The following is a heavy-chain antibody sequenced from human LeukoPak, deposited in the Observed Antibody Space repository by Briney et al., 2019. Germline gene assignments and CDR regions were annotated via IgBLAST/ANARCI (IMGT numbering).Heavy chain of an antibody. V-gene: IGHV3-30*18. CDR1: GLMFRAYA. CDR3: AKDLRRGKGALDF. D-gene: IGHD3-10*01. CDR2: ISNDGSKK. J-gene: IGHJ3*01. Sequence: GGSLRLSCVASGLMFRAYAMDWVRQAPGKGLEWVVRISNDGSKKTYADSVRGRFNISRDNDKNTVFLQLNSLRLEDTALYFCAKDLRRGKGALDFWGQGTMVTVSS.